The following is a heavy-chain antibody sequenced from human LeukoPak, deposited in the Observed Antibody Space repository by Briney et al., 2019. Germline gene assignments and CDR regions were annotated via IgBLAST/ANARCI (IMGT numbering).Heavy chain of an antibody. CDR3: ARLSGYSSGWYLPYYYYYYMDV. CDR2: IYYSGST. Sequence: SETLSLTCTVSGGSISSSSYYWGWIRQPPGKGLEWIGSIYYSGSTYYNPSLKSRVTISVDTSKNQFSLKLSSVTAADTAVYYCARLSGYSSGWYLPYYYYYYMDVWGKGTTVTISS. V-gene: IGHV4-39*07. D-gene: IGHD6-19*01. J-gene: IGHJ6*03. CDR1: GGSISSSSYY.